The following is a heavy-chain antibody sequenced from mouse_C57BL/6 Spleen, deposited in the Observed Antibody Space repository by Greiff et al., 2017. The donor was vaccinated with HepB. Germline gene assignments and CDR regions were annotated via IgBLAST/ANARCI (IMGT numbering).Heavy chain of an antibody. V-gene: IGHV3-6*01. CDR2: ISYDGSN. CDR3: ARDDYYGSSLYYAMDY. Sequence: EVKLQESGPGLVKPSQSLSLTCSVTGYSITSGYYWNWIRQFPGNKLEWMGYISYDGSNNYNPSLKNRISITRDTSKNQFFLKLNSVTTEDTATYYCARDDYYGSSLYYAMDYWGQGTSVTVSS. CDR1: GYSITSGYY. J-gene: IGHJ4*01. D-gene: IGHD1-1*01.